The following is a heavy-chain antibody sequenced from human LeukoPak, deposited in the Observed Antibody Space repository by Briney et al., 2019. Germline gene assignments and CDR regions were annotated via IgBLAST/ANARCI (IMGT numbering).Heavy chain of an antibody. D-gene: IGHD6-13*01. CDR2: ISGSGGST. CDR3: AKDKYSSSSGWFDP. J-gene: IGHJ5*02. V-gene: IGHV3-23*01. Sequence: QPGGSLRLSCAASGFTFSSYAMSWVRQAPGKGLEWVSAISGSGGSTYYADSVKGRLTISRDNSKNTLYLQMNSLRAEDTAVYYCAKDKYSSSSGWFDPWGQGTLVTVSS. CDR1: GFTFSSYA.